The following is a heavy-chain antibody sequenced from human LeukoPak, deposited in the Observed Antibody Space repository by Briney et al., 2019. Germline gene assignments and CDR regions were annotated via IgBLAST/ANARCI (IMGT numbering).Heavy chain of an antibody. J-gene: IGHJ6*02. CDR1: GFTFSSYW. Sequence: PGGSLRLSCAASGFTFSSYWMSWVRQAPGKGLEWVANIKQDGSEKYYVDSVKGRFTISRDNAKNSLYLQMNSLRAEDTAVYYCASPPPQGATEPWDYYGMDVWGQGTTVTVSS. CDR2: IKQDGSEK. CDR3: ASPPPQGATEPWDYYGMDV. V-gene: IGHV3-7*01. D-gene: IGHD1-14*01.